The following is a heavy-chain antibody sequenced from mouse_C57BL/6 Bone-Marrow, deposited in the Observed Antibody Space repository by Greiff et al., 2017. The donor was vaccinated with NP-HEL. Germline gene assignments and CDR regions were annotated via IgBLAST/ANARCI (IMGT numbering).Heavy chain of an antibody. J-gene: IGHJ1*03. CDR3: ARVVATLYWYFDV. CDR2: INPGSGGT. Sequence: VQLQESGAELVRPGTSVKVSCKASGYAFTNYLIAWVKQRPGQGLEWIGVINPGSGGTNYNEQFKGKATLTADKSSSTAYMQLSSLTSEDSAVYFCARVVATLYWYFDVWGTGTTVTVSS. D-gene: IGHD1-1*01. CDR1: GYAFTNYL. V-gene: IGHV1-54*01.